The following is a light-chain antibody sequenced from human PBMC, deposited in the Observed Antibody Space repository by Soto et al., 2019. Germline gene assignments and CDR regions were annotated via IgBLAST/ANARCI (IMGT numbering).Light chain of an antibody. CDR1: SSDVGGYDY. Sequence: QSALTQPPSVSGSPGQSVTISCTGTSSDVGGYDYVSWYQQRPGKAPKLLIYDVTKRPSGVPDRFSGSKSGNTASLTISGLQAEDEADYYCCSYAGSSTYVFGTGTQLTVL. CDR2: DVT. J-gene: IGLJ1*01. V-gene: IGLV2-11*01. CDR3: CSYAGSSTYV.